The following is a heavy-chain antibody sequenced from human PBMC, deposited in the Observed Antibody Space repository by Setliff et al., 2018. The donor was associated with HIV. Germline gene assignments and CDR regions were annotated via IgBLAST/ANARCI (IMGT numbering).Heavy chain of an antibody. Sequence: GGSLRLSCAASGFTFSSYAMSWVRQAPGKGLEWVSTFSNKYYADSVKGRFTISRDNSKNTLYLQMNSLGADDRAVYYCAKVRLMFLDDAFDIWGQGTMVTVSS. CDR3: AKVRLMFLDDAFDI. CDR2: FSNK. V-gene: IGHV3-23*01. CDR1: GFTFSSYA. J-gene: IGHJ3*02. D-gene: IGHD5-12*01.